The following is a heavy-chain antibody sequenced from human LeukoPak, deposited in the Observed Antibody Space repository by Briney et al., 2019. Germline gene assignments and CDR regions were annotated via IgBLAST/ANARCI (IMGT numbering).Heavy chain of an antibody. D-gene: IGHD3-22*01. V-gene: IGHV1-24*01. CDR1: GKTLPELS. CDR3: TTDPTYYPDSSGYLVY. Sequence: ASVKVSCRVSGKTLPELSMYWVRQAPGKGLEWMVRFDPEDGETIYGQKFQGRITLTEDTSTDTAYMELSSLRSEDTAVYYCTTDPTYYPDSSGYLVYWGQGTLVTVSS. J-gene: IGHJ4*02. CDR2: FDPEDGET.